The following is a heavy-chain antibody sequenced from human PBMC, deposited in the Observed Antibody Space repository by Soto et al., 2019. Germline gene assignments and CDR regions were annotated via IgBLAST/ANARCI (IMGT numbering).Heavy chain of an antibody. Sequence: ASVKVSFKASGYTFTSYGISWVRQAPGQGLEWMGWISAYNGNTNYAQKLQGRVTMTTDTSTSTAYMELRSLRYDDTAVYYCARRVAARNTYYYYYYGMDVWGQGTTVTVSS. V-gene: IGHV1-18*01. CDR2: ISAYNGNT. D-gene: IGHD6-6*01. CDR3: ARRVAARNTYYYYYYGMDV. CDR1: GYTFTSYG. J-gene: IGHJ6*02.